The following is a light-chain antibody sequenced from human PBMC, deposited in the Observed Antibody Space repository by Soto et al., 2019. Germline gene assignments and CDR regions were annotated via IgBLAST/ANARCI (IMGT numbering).Light chain of an antibody. CDR2: GAS. Sequence: EIVMTQSPATLSVSPRERATLSCRASQSVSSNLAWYQQTPGQAPRLLIYGASARATGIPARFSGSGTGTEFTLTISSVQSEDFAVYYCQQYNNWPPITFGQGTRLEIK. CDR1: QSVSSN. J-gene: IGKJ5*01. V-gene: IGKV3-15*01. CDR3: QQYNNWPPIT.